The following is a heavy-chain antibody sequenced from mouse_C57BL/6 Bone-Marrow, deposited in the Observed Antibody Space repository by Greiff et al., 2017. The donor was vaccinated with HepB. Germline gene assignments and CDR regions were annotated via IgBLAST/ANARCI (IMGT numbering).Heavy chain of an antibody. CDR2: IYPGNSDT. CDR1: GYTFTSYW. V-gene: IGHV1-5*01. D-gene: IGHD1-1*01. J-gene: IGHJ2*01. CDR3: TRGPPSTGFDY. Sequence: EVQLQQSGTVLVRPGASVKMSCKTSGYTFTSYWMNWVKQRPGQGLEWIGAIYPGNSDTSYNQKFKGKAKLTVVTSSSTAYMERSSLTNEDSADYYCTRGPPSTGFDYWGQGTTLTVSS.